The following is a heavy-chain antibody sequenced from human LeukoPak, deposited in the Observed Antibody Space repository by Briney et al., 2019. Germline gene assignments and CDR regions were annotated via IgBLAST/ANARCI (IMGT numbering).Heavy chain of an antibody. CDR1: GGSTSSYY. J-gene: IGHJ3*02. D-gene: IGHD3-10*01. CDR2: IYYSGST. V-gene: IGHV4-59*01. Sequence: PSETLSLTCTVSGGSTSSYYWSWIRQPPGKGLEWIGYIYYSGSTNYNPSLKSRVTISVDTSKNQFSLKLSSVTAADTAVYYCASIGVYYGSGSTHDAFDIWGQGTMVTVSS. CDR3: ASIGVYYGSGSTHDAFDI.